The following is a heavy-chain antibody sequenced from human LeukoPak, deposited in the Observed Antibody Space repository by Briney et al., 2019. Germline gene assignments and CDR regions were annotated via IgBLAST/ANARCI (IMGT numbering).Heavy chain of an antibody. CDR3: ARALNTVAGRRWFDL. CDR2: IKQEGSEK. Sequence: PGGSLRLSRAAAGFTLSSYGMSWVSQAPGKGREWGAKIKQEGSEKNHVDSVKGRLTISREKAKKSRYMEMNSLRAEDTAVYYCARALNTVAGRRWFDLWGQGTLVTVSS. V-gene: IGHV3-7*01. J-gene: IGHJ5*02. CDR1: GFTLSSYG. D-gene: IGHD6-19*01.